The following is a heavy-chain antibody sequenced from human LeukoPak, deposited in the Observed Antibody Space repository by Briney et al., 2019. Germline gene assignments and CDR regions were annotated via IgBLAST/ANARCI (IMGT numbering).Heavy chain of an antibody. J-gene: IGHJ4*02. CDR1: GGSISSSSYY. CDR3: ARLGRYFDWLLYEDHFDY. Sequence: PSETLSLTCTVSGGSISSSSYYWGWIRQPPGKGLEWIGSIYYSGSTYYNPSLKSRVTISVDTSKHQFSLKLSSVTAADTAVYYCARLGRYFDWLLYEDHFDYWGQGTLVTVSS. D-gene: IGHD3-9*01. V-gene: IGHV4-39*01. CDR2: IYYSGST.